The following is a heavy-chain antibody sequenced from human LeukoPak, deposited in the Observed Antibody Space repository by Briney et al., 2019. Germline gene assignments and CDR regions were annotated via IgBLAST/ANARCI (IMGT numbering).Heavy chain of an antibody. CDR3: ARASGPFDF. CDR2: IFSDGYTK. Sequence: GRSLRLSCAASGFIFSTYGIHWVRQAPGKGLEWVAVIFSDGYTKYYAGSVKDRFTISRDNSKNTLYLHMNSLIPGDTGVYYCARASGPFDFWGQGTLLTVSS. V-gene: IGHV3-33*01. J-gene: IGHJ4*02. D-gene: IGHD3-10*01. CDR1: GFIFSTYG.